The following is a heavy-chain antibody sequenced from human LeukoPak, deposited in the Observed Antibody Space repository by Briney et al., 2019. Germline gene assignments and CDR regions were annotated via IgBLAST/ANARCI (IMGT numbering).Heavy chain of an antibody. J-gene: IGHJ3*02. CDR3: ASSYYDILTGQSDAFDI. CDR2: ISAYNGNT. V-gene: IGHV1-18*01. Sequence: GASVKVSCKASGYTFTSYGISWVRQAPGQGLEWTGWISAYNGNTNYAQKLQGRVTMTTDTSTSTAYMELRSLRSDDTAVYYCASSYYDILTGQSDAFDIWGQGTMVTVSS. D-gene: IGHD3-9*01. CDR1: GYTFTSYG.